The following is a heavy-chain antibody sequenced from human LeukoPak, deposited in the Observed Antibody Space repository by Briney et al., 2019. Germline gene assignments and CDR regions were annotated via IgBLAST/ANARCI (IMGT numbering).Heavy chain of an antibody. D-gene: IGHD5-24*01. V-gene: IGHV3-30-3*01. J-gene: IGHJ4*02. CDR3: ARDRERQLQTFDY. CDR1: GFTFSSYG. Sequence: AGGSLRLSCAASGFTFSSYGMHWVRQAPGKGLEWVAVISYDGSNKYYADSVKGRFTISRDNSKNTLYMQMNSLRAEDTAVYYCARDRERQLQTFDYWGQGTLVTVSS. CDR2: ISYDGSNK.